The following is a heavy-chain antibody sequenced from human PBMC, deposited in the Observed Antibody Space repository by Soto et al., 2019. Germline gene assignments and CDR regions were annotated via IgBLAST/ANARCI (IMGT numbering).Heavy chain of an antibody. V-gene: IGHV1-18*01. D-gene: IGHD3-22*01. CDR3: ARDSRDYYDSSGYLMGHAFDI. CDR2: ISAYNGNT. CDR1: GYTFTSYG. J-gene: IGHJ3*02. Sequence: ASVKVSCKASGYTFTSYGISWVRQAPGQGLEWMGWISAYNGNTNYAQKLQGRVTMTTDTSTSTAYMELRSLRSDDTAVYYCARDSRDYYDSSGYLMGHAFDIWGQGTMVTVSS.